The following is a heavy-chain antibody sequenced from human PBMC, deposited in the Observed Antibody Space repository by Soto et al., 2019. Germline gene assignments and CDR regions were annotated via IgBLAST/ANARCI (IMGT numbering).Heavy chain of an antibody. CDR2: IYYSGST. Sequence: ASETLSLTCTVSGGSISSSRYYWGWIRQPPGKGLEWIGSIYYSGSTYYNPSLKSRVTISVDTSKNQFSLKLSSVTAADTAVYYCARHRGRDYFDYWGQGTLVTVS. CDR3: ARHRGRDYFDY. CDR1: GGSISSSRYY. D-gene: IGHD2-15*01. V-gene: IGHV4-39*01. J-gene: IGHJ4*02.